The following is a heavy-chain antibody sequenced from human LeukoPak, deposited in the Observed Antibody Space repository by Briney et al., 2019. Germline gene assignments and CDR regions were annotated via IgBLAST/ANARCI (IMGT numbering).Heavy chain of an antibody. CDR2: ISGSGGST. Sequence: EGSLRLSCAASGFTFSSYAMSWVRQAPGKGLEWVSAISGSGGSTYYADSVKGRFTISRDNSKNTLYLQMNSLRAEDTAVYYCAKVFTMTIGCLSYWGQGTLVTVSS. CDR3: AKVFTMTIGCLSY. D-gene: IGHD3-3*01. CDR1: GFTFSSYA. J-gene: IGHJ4*02. V-gene: IGHV3-23*01.